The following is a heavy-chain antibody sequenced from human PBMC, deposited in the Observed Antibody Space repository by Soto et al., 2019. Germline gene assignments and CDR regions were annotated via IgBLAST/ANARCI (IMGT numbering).Heavy chain of an antibody. J-gene: IGHJ6*02. D-gene: IGHD4-17*01. Sequence: QVQLQESGPGLVKPSQTLSLTCTVSGGSISSGGYYWSWFRQHPGKGLEWIGYIYYSGSTYYNPSLKSRVTISVDTSKNQFSLKLSYVTAADTAVYYCAREATVTTNGMDVWGQGTTVTVSS. CDR1: GGSISSGGYY. V-gene: IGHV4-31*03. CDR3: AREATVTTNGMDV. CDR2: IYYSGST.